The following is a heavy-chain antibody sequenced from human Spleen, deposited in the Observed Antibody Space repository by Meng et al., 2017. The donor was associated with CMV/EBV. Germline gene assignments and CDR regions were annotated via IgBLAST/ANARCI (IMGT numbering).Heavy chain of an antibody. V-gene: IGHV4-39*07. CDR2: FYYSGST. D-gene: IGHD2-21*01. CDR3: ARVTCGGDCLDYYYYYGVDV. CDR1: GGSISSSSYY. Sequence: SETLSLTCTVSGGSISSSSYYWGWIRQPPGKGLEWIGSFYYSGSTYYNPSLESRVTISGGTSKSQFSLNLSSVTAADTAVYYCARVTCGGDCLDYYYYYGVDVWGQGTTVTVSS. J-gene: IGHJ6*02.